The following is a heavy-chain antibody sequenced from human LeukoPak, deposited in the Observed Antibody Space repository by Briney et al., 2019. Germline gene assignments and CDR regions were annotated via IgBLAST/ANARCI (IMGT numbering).Heavy chain of an antibody. D-gene: IGHD5-18*01. CDR3: ARDRGYNYGSDY. CDR2: ASYDGSNK. J-gene: IGHJ4*02. CDR1: GFTFSSYA. V-gene: IGHV3-30*04. Sequence: GGSLRLSCATSGFTFSSYAMHWVRQTPGKGLEWVAVASYDGSNKYYADSVEGRFTISRDNSTNTLYLQMNSLRDEGTAVYYCARDRGYNYGSDYWGQGTLVTVSS.